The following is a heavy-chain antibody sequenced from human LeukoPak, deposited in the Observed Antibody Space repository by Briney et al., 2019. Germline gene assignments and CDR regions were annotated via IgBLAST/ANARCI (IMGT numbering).Heavy chain of an antibody. CDR1: GGSISSSSYY. CDR2: IYYNGGN. D-gene: IGHD3-3*01. J-gene: IGHJ5*02. V-gene: IGHV4-39*07. CDR3: ARSESKGYYTWSWFDP. Sequence: SETLSLTCSISGGSISSSSYYWGWVRQPPGTGLEWIGSIYYNGGNYYNPSLKSRVTISVDTSKNQFSLKLSSVTAADTAVYYCARSESKGYYTWSWFDPWGQGTLVTVSS.